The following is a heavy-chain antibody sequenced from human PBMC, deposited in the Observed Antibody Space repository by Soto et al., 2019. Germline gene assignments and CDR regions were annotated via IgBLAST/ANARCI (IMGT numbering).Heavy chain of an antibody. CDR2: IYYSGST. CDR1: GGSISSGGYY. Sequence: SETLSLTCTVSGGSISSGGYYWSWIRQHPGKGLEWIGYIYYSGSTYYNPSLKSRVTISVDTSKNQFSLKLSSVTVADTAVYYCARDRSRRPSSWSNSNNWFDPWGQGTLVTVSS. V-gene: IGHV4-31*03. CDR3: ARDRSRRPSSWSNSNNWFDP. J-gene: IGHJ5*02. D-gene: IGHD6-13*01.